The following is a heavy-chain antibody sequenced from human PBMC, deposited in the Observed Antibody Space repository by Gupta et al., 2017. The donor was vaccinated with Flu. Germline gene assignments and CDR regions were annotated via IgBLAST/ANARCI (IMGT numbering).Heavy chain of an antibody. D-gene: IGHD3-3*01. CDR3: ARAGGTSCGVVVYFDY. V-gene: IGHV4-59*01. CDR1: YY. J-gene: IGHJ4*02. CDR2: IYYSGST. Sequence: YYWSWIRQPPGKGLEWIGYIYYSGSTNYNPSLKSRVTISVDTPKNQFSLKLSSVTAADTAVYYCARAGGTSCGVVVYFDYWGQGTLVTVSS.